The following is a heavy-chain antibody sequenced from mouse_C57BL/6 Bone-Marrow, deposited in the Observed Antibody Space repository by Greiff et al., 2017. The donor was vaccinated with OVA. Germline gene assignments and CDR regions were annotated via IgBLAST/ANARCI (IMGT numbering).Heavy chain of an antibody. D-gene: IGHD2-3*01. CDR3: ARQGRWLLRGGDY. CDR2: ISSGGSYT. V-gene: IGHV5-6*01. CDR1: GFTFSSYG. J-gene: IGHJ2*01. Sequence: EVKVVESGGDLVKPGGSLKLSCAASGFTFSSYGMSWVRQTPDKRLEWVATISSGGSYTYYPDSVKGRFTISRDNAKNTLYLQSSSLKSEDTAMYYCARQGRWLLRGGDYWGQGTTLTVSS.